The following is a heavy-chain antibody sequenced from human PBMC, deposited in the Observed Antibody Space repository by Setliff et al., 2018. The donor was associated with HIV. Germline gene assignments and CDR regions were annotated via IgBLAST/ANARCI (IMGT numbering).Heavy chain of an antibody. Sequence: ASVKVSCKASGYTFTDYYIHWVQQAPGKGLEWMGRVDPEDGKTTYAEKFQGRITITADTSTDTAYLELSSLRSEDSAFYYCTTPLDSSGYFGSDYFDYWGQGALVTVSS. CDR1: GYTFTDYY. CDR2: VDPEDGKT. D-gene: IGHD3-22*01. V-gene: IGHV1-69-2*01. J-gene: IGHJ4*02. CDR3: TTPLDSSGYFGSDYFDY.